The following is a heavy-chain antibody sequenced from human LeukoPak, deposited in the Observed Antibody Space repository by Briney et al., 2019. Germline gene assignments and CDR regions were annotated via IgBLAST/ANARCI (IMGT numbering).Heavy chain of an antibody. V-gene: IGHV3-30-3*01. CDR3: AREWYQFAFDI. J-gene: IGHJ3*02. CDR1: GFTFSSYA. D-gene: IGHD2-2*01. CDR2: ISYDGSNK. Sequence: PGGSLRLSCAASGFTFSSYAMHCVRQAPGKGLEWVAVISYDGSNKYYADSVKGRFTISRDNSKNTLYLQMNSLRAEDTAVYYCAREWYQFAFDIWGQGTMVTVSS.